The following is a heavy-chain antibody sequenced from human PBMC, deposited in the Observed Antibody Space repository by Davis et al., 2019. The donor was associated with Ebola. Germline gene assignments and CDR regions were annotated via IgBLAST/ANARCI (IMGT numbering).Heavy chain of an antibody. J-gene: IGHJ4*02. CDR1: GFTFDDYA. Sequence: PGGSLRLSCAASGFTFDDYAMHWVRQAPGKGLEWVSGISWNSGSIGYADSVKGRFTISRDNAKNSLYLQMNSLRAEDTALYYCAKGARKWGIAVAGLGGYWGQGTLVTVSS. CDR3: AKGARKWGIAVAGLGGY. CDR2: ISWNSGSI. D-gene: IGHD6-19*01. V-gene: IGHV3-9*01.